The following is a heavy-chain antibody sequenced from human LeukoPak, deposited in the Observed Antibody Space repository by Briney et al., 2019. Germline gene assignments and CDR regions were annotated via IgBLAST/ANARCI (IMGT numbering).Heavy chain of an antibody. CDR1: GYTFTGYY. V-gene: IGHV1-2*02. CDR2: INPNSGGT. CDR3: ARGSGYYIKDPLDY. Sequence: ASVKVSRKASGYTFTGYYMHWVRQAPGQGLEWMGWINPNSGGTNYAQKFQGRVTMTRDTSISTAYMELSRLRSDDTAVYYCARGSGYYIKDPLDYWGQGTLVTVSS. J-gene: IGHJ4*02. D-gene: IGHD3-3*01.